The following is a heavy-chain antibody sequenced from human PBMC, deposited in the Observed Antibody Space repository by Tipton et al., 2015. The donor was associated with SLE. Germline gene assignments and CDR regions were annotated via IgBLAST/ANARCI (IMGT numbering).Heavy chain of an antibody. V-gene: IGHV3-33*08. CDR3: ASSILWWQVDY. CDR1: GFTFSSYG. CDR2: IWYDGSNK. D-gene: IGHD2-21*01. Sequence: SLRLSCAASGFTFSSYGMHWVRQAPGKGLEWVAVIWYDGSNKYYADSVKGRFTIFRDNSKNTLYLQMNSLRAEDTAVYYCASSILWWQVDYWGEGTLVTVSS. J-gene: IGHJ4*02.